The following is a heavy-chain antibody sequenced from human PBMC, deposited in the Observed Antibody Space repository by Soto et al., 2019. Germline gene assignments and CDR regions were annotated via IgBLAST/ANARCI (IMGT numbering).Heavy chain of an antibody. V-gene: IGHV1-69*13. D-gene: IGHD2-15*01. CDR2: IIPIFGTA. Sequence: SVQVSCKASGGTFSSYAISWVRQAPGQGLEWMGGIIPIFGTANYAQKFQGRVTITADESTSTAYMELSSLRSEDTAVYYCARDRGYCSGGSCSNWFDPWGQGTLVTVSS. CDR3: ARDRGYCSGGSCSNWFDP. CDR1: GGTFSSYA. J-gene: IGHJ5*02.